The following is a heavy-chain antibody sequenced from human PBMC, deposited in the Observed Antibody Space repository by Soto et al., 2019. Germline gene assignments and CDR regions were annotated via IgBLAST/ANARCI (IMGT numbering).Heavy chain of an antibody. J-gene: IGHJ5*02. D-gene: IGHD6-19*01. Sequence: ASVKVSCKASGYTLTAFCIHWVRQAPGQGLEWMGRINPNDGNTIYAQKFQGRVTMTGDTSTNTVYMELSSLRSEDTAVYYCARDTVAGSNWFVPWGQGTLVTVS. CDR2: INPNDGNT. V-gene: IGHV1-46*01. CDR3: ARDTVAGSNWFVP. CDR1: GYTLTAFC.